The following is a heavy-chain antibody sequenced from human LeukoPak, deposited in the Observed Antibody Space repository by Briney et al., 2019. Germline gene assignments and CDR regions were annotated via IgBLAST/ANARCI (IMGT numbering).Heavy chain of an antibody. CDR3: ASLTTVTQGYFDS. D-gene: IGHD4-17*01. CDR2: IYYSGST. CDR1: GGSISSYY. V-gene: IGHV4-59*08. Sequence: SETLPLTCTVSGGSISSYYWSWIRQPTGKGLEWIGYIYYSGSTNYNPSLKSRLTISVDASKNQFSLKLSSVTATDTAVYYCASLTTVTQGYFDSWGQGTLVTVSS. J-gene: IGHJ4*02.